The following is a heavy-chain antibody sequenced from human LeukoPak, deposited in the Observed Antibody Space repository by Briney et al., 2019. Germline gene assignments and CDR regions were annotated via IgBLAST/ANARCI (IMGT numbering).Heavy chain of an antibody. CDR1: GFTFSSDA. CDR3: AKARTAGGWYQTNFDY. CDR2: ISGSGGST. V-gene: IGHV3-23*01. Sequence: GGSLRLSCAASGFTFSSDAMSWVRQAPGKGLEWVSAISGSGGSTYYADSVKGRFTISRDNSKNTLYLQMNSLRAEDTAVYYCAKARTAGGWYQTNFDYWGQGTLVTVSS. J-gene: IGHJ4*02. D-gene: IGHD6-19*01.